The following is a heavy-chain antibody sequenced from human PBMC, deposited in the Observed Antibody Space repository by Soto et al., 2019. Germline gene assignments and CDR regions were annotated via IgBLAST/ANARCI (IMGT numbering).Heavy chain of an antibody. J-gene: IGHJ6*02. Sequence: SVKVSCKASGGTFSSYAISWVRQAPGQGLEWMGGIIPIFGTANYAQKFQGRVTITADESTSTAYMELSSLRSEDTAVYYCARDLRDIVVVPAALSHYYYYYGMDVWGQGTTVTVSS. CDR3: ARDLRDIVVVPAALSHYYYYYGMDV. CDR2: IIPIFGTA. V-gene: IGHV1-69*13. D-gene: IGHD2-2*01. CDR1: GGTFSSYA.